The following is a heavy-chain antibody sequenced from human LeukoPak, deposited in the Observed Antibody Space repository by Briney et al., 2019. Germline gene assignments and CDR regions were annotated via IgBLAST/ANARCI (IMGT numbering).Heavy chain of an antibody. V-gene: IGHV1-18*01. CDR1: GYTFTSYG. J-gene: IGHJ4*02. CDR3: ARVLLSCSGGSCFFVRVYYFDY. Sequence: ASVKVSCKASGYTFTSYGISWVRQAPGQGLEWMGWISAYNGNTNYAQKLQGRVTMTTDTSTSTAYMELRSLRSDDTAVYYCARVLLSCSGGSCFFVRVYYFDYWGQGTLVSVSS. CDR2: ISAYNGNT. D-gene: IGHD2-15*01.